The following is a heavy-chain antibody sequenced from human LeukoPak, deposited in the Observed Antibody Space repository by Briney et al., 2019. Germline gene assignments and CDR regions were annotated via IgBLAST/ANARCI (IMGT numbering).Heavy chain of an antibody. V-gene: IGHV4-30-2*01. CDR2: ILHSGST. Sequence: SETLSLTCAVSGVSITSDTYCWSWIRQPPGKGLEWIGYILHSGSTYYNPSLKSRVTISIDTSKSQFSLKLSSVTAADTAVYYCARTRDFWSGYFDYWGQGTLVTVSS. D-gene: IGHD3-3*01. J-gene: IGHJ4*02. CDR3: ARTRDFWSGYFDY. CDR1: GVSITSDTYC.